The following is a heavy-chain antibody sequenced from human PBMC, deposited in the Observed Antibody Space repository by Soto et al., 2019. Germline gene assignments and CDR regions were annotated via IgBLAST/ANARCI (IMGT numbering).Heavy chain of an antibody. V-gene: IGHV1-18*01. CDR1: GYTFTSYG. CDR2: ISGYNGDT. CDR3: ARDPNGDYDFDY. J-gene: IGHJ4*02. D-gene: IGHD4-17*01. Sequence: ASVKVSCTASGYTFTSYGISWVRQAPGQGLEWMGWISGYNGDTNYAQNLQGRVTMTTDTSTNTAYMELTSLRSDDTAVYYCARDPNGDYDFDYWGQGALVTVSS.